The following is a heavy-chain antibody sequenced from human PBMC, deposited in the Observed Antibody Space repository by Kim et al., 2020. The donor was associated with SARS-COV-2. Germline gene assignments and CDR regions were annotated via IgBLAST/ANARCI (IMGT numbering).Heavy chain of an antibody. Sequence: LSLTCAASGFTFSGSAMHWVRQASGKGLEWVGRIRSKANSYATAYAASVKGRFTISRDDSKNTAYLQMNSLKTEDTAVYYCTRHPSLVDYYYYGMDVWGQGTTVTVPS. CDR1: GFTFSGSA. CDR3: TRHPSLVDYYYYGMDV. V-gene: IGHV3-73*01. J-gene: IGHJ6*02. CDR2: IRSKANSYAT. D-gene: IGHD2-8*02.